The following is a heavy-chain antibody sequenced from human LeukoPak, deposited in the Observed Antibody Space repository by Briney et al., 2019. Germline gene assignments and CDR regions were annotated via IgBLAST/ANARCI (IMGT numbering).Heavy chain of an antibody. CDR1: GGSLSGYY. J-gene: IGHJ6*02. Sequence: SETLCLTCAVYGGSLSGYYWGWIRQPPGKVLEWIGSIYYSGSTYYNPSLKSRVTISVDTSKNQFSLKLSSVTAADTAVYYCARAGYSSSLDVWGQGTTVTVSS. CDR2: IYYSGST. D-gene: IGHD6-13*01. V-gene: IGHV4-39*07. CDR3: ARAGYSSSLDV.